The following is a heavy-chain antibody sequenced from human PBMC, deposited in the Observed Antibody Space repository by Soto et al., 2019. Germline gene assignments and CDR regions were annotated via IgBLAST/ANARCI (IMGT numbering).Heavy chain of an antibody. CDR3: ARWPQPRYTADPCGVDV. V-gene: IGHV1-69*11. CDR2: IVPSLDTT. J-gene: IGHJ6*02. CDR1: GGTFSSSG. D-gene: IGHD3-16*02. Sequence: QVHLVQSGTEVKKPGSSVKVSCKASGGTFSSSGFSWVRQAPGQGLEWMGMIVPSLDTTNYAQKFQARVTITAEEVTSTAYMELRSLRSEDTAVYYCARWPQPRYTADPCGVDVWGQGTRVIVSS.